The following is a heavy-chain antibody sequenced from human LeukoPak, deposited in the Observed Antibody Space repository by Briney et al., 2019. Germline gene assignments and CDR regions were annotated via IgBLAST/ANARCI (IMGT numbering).Heavy chain of an antibody. CDR2: IYSGGST. CDR3: ASDYGHYVGAFDI. CDR1: GFTVSSNY. D-gene: IGHD4-17*01. Sequence: PGGSLRLSCAASGFTVSSNYMSRVRQAPGKGLEWVSVIYSGGSTYYADSVKGRFTISRDNSKNTLYLQMNSLRAEDTAVYYCASDYGHYVGAFDIWGQGTMVTVSS. V-gene: IGHV3-53*01. J-gene: IGHJ3*02.